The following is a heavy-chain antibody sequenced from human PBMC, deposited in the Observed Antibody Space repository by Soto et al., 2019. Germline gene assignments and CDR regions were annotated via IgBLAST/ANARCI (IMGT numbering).Heavy chain of an antibody. D-gene: IGHD6-13*01. Sequence: QVQLVESGGGEVQPGTSLRLSCAASGFGFTNYGMHWVRQAPGKGLECVALISYEGTNKYYADSVKGRFTISRDNSKNTLYLQMNSLRPEDTAVYYCGAGQYFSDYWGQGTLVSVSS. CDR2: ISYEGTNK. J-gene: IGHJ4*02. V-gene: IGHV3-30*03. CDR3: GAGQYFSDY. CDR1: GFGFTNYG.